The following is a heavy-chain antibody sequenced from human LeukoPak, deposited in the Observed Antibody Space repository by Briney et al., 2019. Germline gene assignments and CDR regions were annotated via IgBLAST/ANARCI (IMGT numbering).Heavy chain of an antibody. CDR1: GFSFSDHW. J-gene: IGHJ4*02. V-gene: IGHV3-74*01. CDR3: VRDFRSADY. CDR2: ICPDGTGI. Sequence: GGSLRLSCAASGFSFSDHWLDWVRQAPGKGPMWVSRICPDGTGISYADSVKARFTTSRDNAKNTVYLQMNGLREEDTAVYYCVRDFRSADYWGQGTLVTVSS.